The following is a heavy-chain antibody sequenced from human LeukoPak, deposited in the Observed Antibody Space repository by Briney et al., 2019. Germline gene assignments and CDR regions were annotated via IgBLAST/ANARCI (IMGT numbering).Heavy chain of an antibody. CDR3: ARDSSLYNTYYFDY. CDR1: GFTFSSYA. CDR2: ISSNGGST. J-gene: IGHJ4*02. Sequence: GGSLRLSCAASGFTFSSYAMHWVRQAPGKGLEYVSAISSNGGSTYYANSVKGRFTISRDNSKNTLYLQMGSLRAEDMAVYYCARDSSLYNTYYFDYWGQGTLVTVSS. V-gene: IGHV3-64*01. D-gene: IGHD1-1*01.